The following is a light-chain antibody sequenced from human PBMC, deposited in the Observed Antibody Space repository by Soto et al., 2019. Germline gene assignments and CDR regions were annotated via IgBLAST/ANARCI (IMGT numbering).Light chain of an antibody. J-gene: IGKJ3*01. V-gene: IGKV1-27*01. CDR3: QRYSSVPV. Sequence: DIQMTQSPTSLSASVGDRVTITCRASQGIRNFVAWYQQKPGKAPKLLIYAASTLQSGVPSRFSGSGSGKDFTLTINSLQPDDVATYSCQRYSSVPVFGPGTKVEIK. CDR2: AAS. CDR1: QGIRNF.